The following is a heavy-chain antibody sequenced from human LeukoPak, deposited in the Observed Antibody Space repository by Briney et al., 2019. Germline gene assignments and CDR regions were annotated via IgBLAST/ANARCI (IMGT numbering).Heavy chain of an antibody. CDR2: INHSGST. D-gene: IGHD3-22*01. CDR1: GGSFSGYY. Sequence: SETLSLTCAVYGGSFSGYYWSWIRQPPRKGLEWIGEINHSGSTNYNPSLKSRVTISVDTSKNQFSLKLSSVTAADTAVFYCARGFDSSGYRDYWGQGTLVTVSS. J-gene: IGHJ4*02. V-gene: IGHV4-34*01. CDR3: ARGFDSSGYRDY.